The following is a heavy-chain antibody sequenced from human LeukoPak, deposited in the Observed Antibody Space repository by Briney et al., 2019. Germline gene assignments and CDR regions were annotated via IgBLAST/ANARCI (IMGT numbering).Heavy chain of an antibody. Sequence: PGGSLRLSCAASGFTFSSYAMSWVRQAPGKGLEWVSAISGSGGSTYYADSVKGRFTISRDNSKNTLYLQMNSLGAEDTAVYYCAKDLAACGGDCYDAFDIWGQGTMVTVSS. CDR3: AKDLAACGGDCYDAFDI. J-gene: IGHJ3*02. CDR2: ISGSGGST. CDR1: GFTFSSYA. V-gene: IGHV3-23*01. D-gene: IGHD2-21*01.